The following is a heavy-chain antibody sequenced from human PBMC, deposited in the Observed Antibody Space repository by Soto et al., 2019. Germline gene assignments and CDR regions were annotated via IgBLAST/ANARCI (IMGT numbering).Heavy chain of an antibody. CDR1: GGSFSGYS. D-gene: IGHD2-15*01. CDR2: IYHSGST. CDR3: ARGIVVVVAAPMDV. Sequence: SETLSLTCAVYGGSFSGYSWSWIRQPPGKGLEWIGEIYHSGSTYYNPSLKSRVTISVDTSKNQFSLKLSSVTAADTAVYYCARGIVVVVAAPMDVWGKGTTVTVSS. J-gene: IGHJ6*04. V-gene: IGHV4-34*09.